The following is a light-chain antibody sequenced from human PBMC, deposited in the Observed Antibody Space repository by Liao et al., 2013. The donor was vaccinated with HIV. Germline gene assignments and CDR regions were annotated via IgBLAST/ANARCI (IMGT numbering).Light chain of an antibody. CDR3: QAWASSTAV. CDR1: NLGEKY. Sequence: SYELTQPPSVSVSPGQTASITCSGDNLGEKYACWYQQKPGQSPVLVIHQDTKRPSGIPERFSGSNSGNTATLTISGTQAMDEADYYCQAWASSTAVFGGGTKLTVL. J-gene: IGLJ2*01. V-gene: IGLV3-1*01. CDR2: QDT.